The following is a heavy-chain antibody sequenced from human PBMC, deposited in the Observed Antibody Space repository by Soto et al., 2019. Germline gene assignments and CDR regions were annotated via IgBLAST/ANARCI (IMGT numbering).Heavy chain of an antibody. CDR3: TRGTKGPGQDGPGRQGWFDP. J-gene: IGHJ5*02. V-gene: IGHV1-69*06. Sequence: QVQLMQSGAEVKKPGSSVRVSCKASGGTFISHAINWVRQAPGQGIAWMGVLIPVTDTPNIAQKFQDRGTITADKATTTVYMELRSLRPDATAADDGTRGTKGPGQDGPGRQGWFDPWGQGALGTVST. D-gene: IGHD3-10*01. CDR1: GGTFISHA. CDR2: LIPVTDTP.